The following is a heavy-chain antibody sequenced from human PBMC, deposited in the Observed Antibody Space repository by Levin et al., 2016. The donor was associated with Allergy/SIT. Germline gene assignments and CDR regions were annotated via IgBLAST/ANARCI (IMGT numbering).Heavy chain of an antibody. CDR3: ARDGYGEGTYYYGMDV. D-gene: IGHD5-18*01. J-gene: IGHJ6*02. V-gene: IGHV1-18*04. CDR1: GYTFTSYG. CDR2: ISAYNGNT. Sequence: ASVKVSCKASGYTFTSYGISWVRQAPGQGLEWMGWISAYNGNTNYAQKLQGRVTMTTDTSTSTAYMELRSLRSDDTAVYYCARDGYGEGTYYYGMDVWGQGTTVTVSS.